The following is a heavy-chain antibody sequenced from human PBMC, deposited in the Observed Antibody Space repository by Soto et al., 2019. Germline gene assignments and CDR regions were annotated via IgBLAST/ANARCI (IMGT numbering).Heavy chain of an antibody. CDR3: ARIWRTVLPRGYYYGMDV. CDR1: GFSLSNARMG. J-gene: IGHJ6*02. D-gene: IGHD3-10*01. Sequence: QVTLKESGPVLVKPTETLTLTCTVSGFSLSNARMGVSWIRQPPGKALEWLAHIFSNDEKSYSTSLKSRLTISKDNSKSQVVLTMTNMDPVDTATYYCARIWRTVLPRGYYYGMDVWGQGTTVTVSS. V-gene: IGHV2-26*01. CDR2: IFSNDEK.